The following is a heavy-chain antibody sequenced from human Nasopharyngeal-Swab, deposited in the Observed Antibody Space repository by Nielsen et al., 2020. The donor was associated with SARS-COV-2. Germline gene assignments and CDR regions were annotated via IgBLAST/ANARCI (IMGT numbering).Heavy chain of an antibody. CDR1: GFTFSSYG. CDR2: IWYDGSNK. D-gene: IGHD3-10*01. J-gene: IGHJ6*03. Sequence: GGSLRLSCAASGFTFSSYGMHWVRQAPGKGLEWVAVIWYDGSNKYYADSVKGRFTISRDRSKNTLYLQMNSLTVEDTAVYYCTKNTPMVDTYSYYMDVWGEGATVTVSS. CDR3: TKNTPMVDTYSYYMDV. V-gene: IGHV3-33*03.